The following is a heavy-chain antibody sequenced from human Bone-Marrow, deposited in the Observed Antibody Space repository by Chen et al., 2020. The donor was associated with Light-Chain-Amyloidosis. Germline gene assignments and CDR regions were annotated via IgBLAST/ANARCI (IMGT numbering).Heavy chain of an antibody. V-gene: IGHV4-34*02. J-gene: IGHJ6*02. CDR3: ARNGICSGDYCYYYYGMDV. CDR2: ISDSGGS. Sequence: QVHLQMWGAGLLRPSETLYLNCGVYGGSCSNYYWNWIRQCPGKGLEWIGEISDSGGSNKNPSLKSRVTMSVDTSKNQFSLKLTSVTAADTAMYYCARNGICSGDYCYYYYGMDVWGQGTTVTVSS. CDR1: GGSCSNYY. D-gene: IGHD1-26*01.